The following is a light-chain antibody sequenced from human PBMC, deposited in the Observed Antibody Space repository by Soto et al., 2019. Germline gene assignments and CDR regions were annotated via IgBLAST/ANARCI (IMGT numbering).Light chain of an antibody. V-gene: IGKV1-5*01. CDR3: QQMRT. CDR2: DAS. Sequence: DIQMTQSPSTLSASIGDRVTITCRASQNINNWIAWYQQKPGKAPIFLIYDASTLESGVPSRFSGSGFGTEFSLTISSLQPDDLGRYYCQQMRTFGQGTKVEMK. CDR1: QNINNW. J-gene: IGKJ1*01.